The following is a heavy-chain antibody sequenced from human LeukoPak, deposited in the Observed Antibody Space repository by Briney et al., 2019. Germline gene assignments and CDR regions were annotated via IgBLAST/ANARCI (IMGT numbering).Heavy chain of an antibody. Sequence: GGSLRLSCAASGFTFSSYWMSWVRQAPGKGLEWVANIKQDGSEKYYVDSVKGRFTISRDSSRNTLYLQMNSLRAEDTAVYYCAKDRDGYNVGDYWGQGTLVTVSS. CDR2: IKQDGSEK. D-gene: IGHD5-24*01. CDR1: GFTFSSYW. CDR3: AKDRDGYNVGDY. V-gene: IGHV3-7*01. J-gene: IGHJ4*02.